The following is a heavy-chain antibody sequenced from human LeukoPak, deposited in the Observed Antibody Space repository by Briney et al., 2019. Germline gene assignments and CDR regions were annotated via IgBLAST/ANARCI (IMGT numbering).Heavy chain of an antibody. CDR3: ARRVGSSSWMMDY. CDR1: GGSFSGYY. J-gene: IGHJ4*02. CDR2: INHSGST. D-gene: IGHD6-13*01. V-gene: IGHV4-34*01. Sequence: KPSETLSLTCAVYGGSFSGYYWSWIRQPPGKGLEWIGEINHSGSTNYNPSLKSRVTISVDTSKNQFSLKLSSVTAADTAVYYCARRVGSSSWMMDYWGQGTLVTVSS.